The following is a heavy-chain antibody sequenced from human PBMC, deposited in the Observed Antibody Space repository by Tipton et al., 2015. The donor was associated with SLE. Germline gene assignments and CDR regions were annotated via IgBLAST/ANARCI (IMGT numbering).Heavy chain of an antibody. V-gene: IGHV3-73*01. CDR1: GFTFSGSA. CDR2: MRSKANSYAT. CDR3: TRAPETHAFDI. J-gene: IGHJ3*02. Sequence: SLRLSCAASGFTFSGSAMHWVRQASGKGLEWVGRMRSKANSYATAYAASVKGRFTISRDDSKNTAYLQMNSLKTEDTAVYYCTRAPETHAFDIWGQGTMVTVSS.